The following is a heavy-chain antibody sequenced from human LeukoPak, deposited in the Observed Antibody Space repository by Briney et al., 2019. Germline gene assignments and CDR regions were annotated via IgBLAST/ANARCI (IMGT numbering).Heavy chain of an antibody. CDR3: ARDTYRFFDY. V-gene: IGHV3-7*01. CDR1: GFTFSSYW. J-gene: IGHJ4*02. Sequence: GGSLRLSCAASGFTFSSYWMGRVRQAPGKGLEWVANIKQDGSDKYYVDSVKGRFTISRDNARNSLYLQMNSLRAEDTAVYYCARDTYRFFDYWGQGTLVTLSS. D-gene: IGHD3-16*02. CDR2: IKQDGSDK.